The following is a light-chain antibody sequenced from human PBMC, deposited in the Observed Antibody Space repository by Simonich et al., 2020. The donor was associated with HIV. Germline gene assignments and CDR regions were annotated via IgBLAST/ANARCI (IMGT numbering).Light chain of an antibody. Sequence: QSALTQPASVSGSPGQSITISCTGTSFDVGGYNYVSWYQQHPGKAPKLMIYDVSKRPSGVSNRFSGSKSGNTASLTISGLQAEDEADYYCCSYAGSRTVVFGGGTKLTVL. CDR2: DVS. V-gene: IGLV2-23*02. CDR3: CSYAGSRTVV. J-gene: IGLJ2*01. CDR1: SFDVGGYNY.